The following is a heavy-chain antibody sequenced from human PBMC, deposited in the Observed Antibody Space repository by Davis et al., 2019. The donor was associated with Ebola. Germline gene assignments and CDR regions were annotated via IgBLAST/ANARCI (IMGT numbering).Heavy chain of an antibody. Sequence: ASVKVSCKASGYTFTGYYMHWVRQAPGQGLEWMGWINPNSGGTNYAQKFQGWVTMTRDTSISTAYMELSRLRSDDTAVYYCARDIVVVVAATQSEKYYYYGMDVWGQGTTVTVSS. D-gene: IGHD2-15*01. CDR1: GYTFTGYY. CDR3: ARDIVVVVAATQSEKYYYYGMDV. V-gene: IGHV1-2*04. CDR2: INPNSGGT. J-gene: IGHJ6*02.